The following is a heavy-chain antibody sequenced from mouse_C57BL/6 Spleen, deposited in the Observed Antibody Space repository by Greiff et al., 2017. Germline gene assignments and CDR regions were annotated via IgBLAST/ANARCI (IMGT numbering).Heavy chain of an antibody. CDR3: ARGDYSAY. D-gene: IGHD1-1*02. CDR1: GYAFSSYW. CDR2: IYPGDGDT. J-gene: IGHJ3*01. V-gene: IGHV1-80*01. Sequence: LVESGAELVKPGASVKISCKASGYAFSSYWMNWVKQRPGKGLEWIGQIYPGDGDTNYNGKFKGKATLTADKSSSTAYMQLSSLTSEDSAVYFCARGDYSAYWGQGTLVTVSA.